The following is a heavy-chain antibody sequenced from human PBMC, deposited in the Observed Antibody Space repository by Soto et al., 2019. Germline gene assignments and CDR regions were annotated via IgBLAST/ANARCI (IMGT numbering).Heavy chain of an antibody. CDR3: AKYRRTEAEGFTLDY. Sequence: SETLSLTCTVSGDSINNYYWSWIRQPPGKRLEWIGYIYYTGSPTYNPSLESRVTMSVDTSKNQFSLKLNSVNAADTAVYYCAKYRRTEAEGFTLDYWGRGXLVTVSS. J-gene: IGHJ4*02. D-gene: IGHD6-13*01. CDR2: IYYTGSP. V-gene: IGHV4-59*01. CDR1: GDSINNYY.